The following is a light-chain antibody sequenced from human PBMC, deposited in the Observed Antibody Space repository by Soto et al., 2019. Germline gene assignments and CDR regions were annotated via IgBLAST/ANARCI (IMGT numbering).Light chain of an antibody. Sequence: QSALTQPASVSESPGQSITVSCTGTSSDVGGYNFVSWYQHHPGKAPQRLIYDVGDRPLGVPNRFSGFKSGNTASLTSSGLQAEDWADYYCSSYLSSSTLYVFGTGTKLTVL. CDR1: SSDVGGYNF. CDR2: DVG. CDR3: SSYLSSSTLYV. J-gene: IGLJ1*01. V-gene: IGLV2-14*03.